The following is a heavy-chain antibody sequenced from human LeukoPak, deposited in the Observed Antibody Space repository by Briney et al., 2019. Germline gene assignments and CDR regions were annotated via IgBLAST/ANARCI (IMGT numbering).Heavy chain of an antibody. CDR1: SCSITGYY. D-gene: IGHD5-12*01. Sequence: PSETLSLTCSVSSCSITGYYWPWIRQPPGKTLELIAYVCNTGSTDYDPPLKSGVTISVDTSKNQFSLKLSSVTAADTAVYYCARDTPGGYDFWWFDPWGQGTLVTVSS. J-gene: IGHJ5*02. V-gene: IGHV4-4*08. CDR2: VCNTGST. CDR3: ARDTPGGYDFWWFDP.